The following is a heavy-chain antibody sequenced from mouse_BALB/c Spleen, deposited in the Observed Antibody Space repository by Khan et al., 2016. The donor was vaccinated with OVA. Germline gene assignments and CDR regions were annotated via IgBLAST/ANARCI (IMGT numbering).Heavy chain of an antibody. J-gene: IGHJ3*01. CDR1: GYTFTTYW. V-gene: IGHV1S81*02. Sequence: QVQLQQSGAELVKPGASMKLSCKASGYTFTTYWMHWVKQRPGQGLEWVGEINPSNGRTNYNEKFKRKATLIVDKSSSTAYMQLHSLTSEDSAVYYCARPTMITTEFAYWGQGTLVTVSA. D-gene: IGHD2-4*01. CDR2: INPSNGRT. CDR3: ARPTMITTEFAY.